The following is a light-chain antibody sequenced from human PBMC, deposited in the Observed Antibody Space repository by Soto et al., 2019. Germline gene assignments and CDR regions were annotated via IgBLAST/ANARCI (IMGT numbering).Light chain of an antibody. V-gene: IGKV1-33*01. CDR1: QDINKN. CDR2: DAS. CDR3: QQYASLPLT. Sequence: DNQLTQSPSSLSASVGDRVTITCQASQDINKNLIWYQQKPGKAPKLLIYDASDLETGVPSRFSGSGSGTGFTFTISSLQPEDFATYYCQQYASLPLTCGQGTR. J-gene: IGKJ5*01.